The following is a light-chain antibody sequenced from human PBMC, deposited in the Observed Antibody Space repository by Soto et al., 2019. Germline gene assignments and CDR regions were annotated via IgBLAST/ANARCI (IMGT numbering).Light chain of an antibody. CDR3: QSYDSRSLCVV. J-gene: IGLJ2*01. V-gene: IGLV6-57*03. CDR2: EDN. CDR1: SGSIATNF. Sequence: NFMLTQPLSVSESPGKTVTMSCTRSSGSIATNFVQWFQQRPGSAPTIVIFEDNERPSGVPDRFSGSIDSSSNSASLTVSGLRTEDEADYYCQSYDSRSLCVVFGGGTKVTV.